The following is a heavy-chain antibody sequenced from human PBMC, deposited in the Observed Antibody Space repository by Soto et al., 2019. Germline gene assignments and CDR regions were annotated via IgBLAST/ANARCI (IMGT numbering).Heavy chain of an antibody. V-gene: IGHV3-21*06. CDR2: ISFSGDNT. CDR1: GFTFSTYA. CDR3: ARESEDLTSNFDY. J-gene: IGHJ4*02. Sequence: GGSLRLSCQASGFTFSTYAMSWVRQAPGKGLEWVSSISFSGDNTYYADSMKGRFTISRDNAKNSLYLEMNSLRAEDTAMYYCARESEDLTSNFDYWGQGTLVTVSS.